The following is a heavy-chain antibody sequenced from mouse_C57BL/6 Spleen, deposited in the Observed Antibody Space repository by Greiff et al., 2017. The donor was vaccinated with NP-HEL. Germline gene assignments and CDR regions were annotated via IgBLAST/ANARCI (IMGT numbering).Heavy chain of an antibody. V-gene: IGHV1-69*01. CDR2: IDPSDSYI. J-gene: IGHJ1*03. CDR1: GYTFTSYW. Sequence: QVQLQQPGAELVMPGASVKLSCKASGYTFTSYWMHWVKQRPGQGLEWIGEIDPSDSYINYNQKFKGKSTLTVDKSSSTAYMQLSSLTSEDSAVYYCARDGYSSYWYFDVWGTEATVTVSS. CDR3: ARDGYSSYWYFDV. D-gene: IGHD2-3*01.